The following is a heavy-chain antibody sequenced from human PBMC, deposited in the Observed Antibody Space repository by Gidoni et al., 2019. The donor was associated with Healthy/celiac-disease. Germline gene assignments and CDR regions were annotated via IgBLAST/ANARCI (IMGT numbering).Heavy chain of an antibody. CDR1: GGTFSSYA. D-gene: IGHD3-22*01. CDR3: ARSRRVYYYDSSGYPYYYYGMDV. Sequence: QVQLVQSGAEVKKPGSSVTVSCKASGGTFSSYAISWVRRAPGQGLEWMGGIIPIFGTSNYAQKFQGRVTITADESTSTAYMELSSLRSEDTAVYYCARSRRVYYYDSSGYPYYYYGMDVWGQGTTVTVSS. V-gene: IGHV1-69*01. CDR2: IIPIFGTS. J-gene: IGHJ6*02.